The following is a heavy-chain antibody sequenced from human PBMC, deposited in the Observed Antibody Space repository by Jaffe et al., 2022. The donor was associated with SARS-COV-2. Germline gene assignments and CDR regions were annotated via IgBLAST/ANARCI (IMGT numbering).Heavy chain of an antibody. V-gene: IGHV3-11*01. CDR2: ITGGGHNT. CDR1: GFTFSDYY. D-gene: IGHD3-10*01. Sequence: VQLVESGGALVRPGGSLRLSCAGSGFTFSDYYMTWVRQAPGKGLEWISTITGGGHNTFYADSVKGRFTISRDNANNSLFLQMTDLRDDDTALYYCAKDFGIGVTFFGDFLPPGTWGQGTLVTVSS. J-gene: IGHJ4*02. CDR3: AKDFGIGVTFFGDFLPPGT.